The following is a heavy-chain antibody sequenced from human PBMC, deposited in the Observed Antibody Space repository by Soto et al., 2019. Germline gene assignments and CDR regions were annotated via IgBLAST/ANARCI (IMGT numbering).Heavy chain of an antibody. CDR3: TNGRRQQPPLD. V-gene: IGHV3-30*18. D-gene: IGHD6-13*01. CDR2: ISYEGSSK. J-gene: IGHJ4*02. CDR1: GFTFSNYV. Sequence: QVQLVESGGCVVQPGRSLRLSCAASGFTFSNYVMQWVRQAPGKWLEWVAVISYEGSSKFYADSEGRFTISRDNSKNTLYLQMNSLRAEDTAVYYCTNGRRQQPPLDWGQGTLVTVSS.